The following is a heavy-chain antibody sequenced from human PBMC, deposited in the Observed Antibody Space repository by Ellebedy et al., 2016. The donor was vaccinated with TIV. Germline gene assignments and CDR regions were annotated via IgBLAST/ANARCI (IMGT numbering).Heavy chain of an antibody. V-gene: IGHV3-15*01. J-gene: IGHJ4*02. D-gene: IGHD7-27*01. Sequence: GESLKISCAASGFTFTNAWVSWVRQAPGKGLEWVGRIKSKTDAGTSDFAAPVKGRFLISRDDSKSTVYLQMTSLKIEDTAVYYCSAGTGKTDFDYWGQGTLVTVSS. CDR1: GFTFTNAW. CDR3: SAGTGKTDFDY. CDR2: IKSKTDAGTS.